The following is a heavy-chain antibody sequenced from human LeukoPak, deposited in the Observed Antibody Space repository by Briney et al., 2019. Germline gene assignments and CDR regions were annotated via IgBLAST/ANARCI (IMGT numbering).Heavy chain of an antibody. D-gene: IGHD3-22*01. CDR3: ARDQGGYDTSGYQDY. J-gene: IGHJ4*02. CDR1: GYSISSGYY. Sequence: SETLSLTCAVSGYSISSGYYWGWIRQPPGKGLEWIGIIYHSGSTYYNPSLKSRVTISVDTSENQFSLKLSSVTAADTAVYYCARDQGGYDTSGYQDYWGQGTLVTVSS. CDR2: IYHSGST. V-gene: IGHV4-38-2*02.